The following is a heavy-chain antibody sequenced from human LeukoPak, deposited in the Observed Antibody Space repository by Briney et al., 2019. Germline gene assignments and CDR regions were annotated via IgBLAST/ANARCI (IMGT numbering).Heavy chain of an antibody. Sequence: PSETLSLTCTVSGGSISSGSYYWSWIRQPAGKGLEWIGRIYTSGSTNYNPSLKSRATISVDTSKNQFSLKLSSVTAADTAVYYCATLQLGGDVWGQGTTVTVSS. D-gene: IGHD6-13*01. CDR1: GGSISSGSYY. V-gene: IGHV4-61*02. CDR3: ATLQLGGDV. J-gene: IGHJ6*02. CDR2: IYTSGST.